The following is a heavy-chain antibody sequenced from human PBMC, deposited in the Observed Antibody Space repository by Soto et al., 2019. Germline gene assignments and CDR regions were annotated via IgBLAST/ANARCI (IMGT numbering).Heavy chain of an antibody. CDR1: GGSISSSDYY. Sequence: SEILPLTCTVSGGSISSSDYYWSWIRQPPGKGLEWIGYINYSGRTYYNPSLKSRLILSVDTSKNQFSLRLSSVTAADTAVYFCARFSALGKDYGVYVWGQGTTVTVS. V-gene: IGHV4-30-4*01. CDR2: INYSGRT. CDR3: ARFSALGKDYGVYV. D-gene: IGHD3-3*02. J-gene: IGHJ6*02.